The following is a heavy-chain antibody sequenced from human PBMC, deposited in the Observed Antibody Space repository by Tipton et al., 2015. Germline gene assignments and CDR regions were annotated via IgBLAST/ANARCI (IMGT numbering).Heavy chain of an antibody. CDR2: ISYTEPS. V-gene: IGHV4-28*01. CDR3: ARFRYYGSESERGYFHGSDV. CDR1: AYSISSDYY. J-gene: IGHJ6*02. D-gene: IGHD3-10*01. Sequence: TLSLTCAVSAYSISSDYYWGWIRQPPGKGLEWIGYISYTEPSHYNPSLKSRVTISVDTSKSQFFLKLSSVTAADTAVYYCARFRYYGSESERGYFHGSDVWGQGTTVTVSS.